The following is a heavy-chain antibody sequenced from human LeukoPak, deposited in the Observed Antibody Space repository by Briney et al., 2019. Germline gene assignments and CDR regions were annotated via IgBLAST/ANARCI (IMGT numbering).Heavy chain of an antibody. CDR2: ISGRGGST. CDR3: AKDLYYDILTGYAY. D-gene: IGHD3-9*01. Sequence: GGSLRLSCAASGFTFSSYAMSWVRQAPGKGLEWVSAISGRGGSTYYADSVKGRFTISRDNSKNTLYLQMNSLRAEDTAVYYCAKDLYYDILTGYAYWGQGTLVTVSS. J-gene: IGHJ4*02. V-gene: IGHV3-23*01. CDR1: GFTFSSYA.